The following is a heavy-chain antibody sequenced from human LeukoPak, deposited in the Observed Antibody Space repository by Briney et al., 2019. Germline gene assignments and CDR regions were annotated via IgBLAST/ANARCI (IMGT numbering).Heavy chain of an antibody. Sequence: PSETLSLTCAVYGGSFSGYYWSWIRQPPGKGLEWIGEINHSGSTNYNPSLKSRVTISVDTSKNQFSLKPSSVTAADTAVYYCARPDCSSTSCPFDYWGQGTLVTVSS. CDR2: INHSGST. D-gene: IGHD2-2*01. J-gene: IGHJ4*02. CDR1: GGSFSGYY. V-gene: IGHV4-34*01. CDR3: ARPDCSSTSCPFDY.